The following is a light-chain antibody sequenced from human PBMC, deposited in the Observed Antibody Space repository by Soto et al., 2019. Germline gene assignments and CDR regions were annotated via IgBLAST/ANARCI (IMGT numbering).Light chain of an antibody. CDR1: QTVSLSY. Sequence: EVVLTQSPGTLSLSPGERATLSCRASQTVSLSYLAWYQQKPGQAPRLLIYGASSRATGIPDRFSGGGSGTDFTLTISRLEPEDFAVYHCHQYGSSPRTFGQGTKVDNK. J-gene: IGKJ1*01. CDR2: GAS. V-gene: IGKV3-20*01. CDR3: HQYGSSPRT.